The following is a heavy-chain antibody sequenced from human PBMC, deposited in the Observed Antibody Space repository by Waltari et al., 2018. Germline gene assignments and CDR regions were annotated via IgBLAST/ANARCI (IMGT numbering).Heavy chain of an antibody. CDR2: TSAHNGNT. CDR3: ATSVGGNMEFDN. Sequence: QAQLAQSGAEVKKPGASVKVSCKASAYTFSTYGITWVRQVPGQGLEWLGWTSAHNGNTNHAQKFQDRVTLTTDTSTHTAYLEMRSLTADDTAVYYCATSVGGNMEFDNWGQGTLVTVSS. D-gene: IGHD6-19*01. CDR1: AYTFSTYG. V-gene: IGHV1-18*01. J-gene: IGHJ1*01.